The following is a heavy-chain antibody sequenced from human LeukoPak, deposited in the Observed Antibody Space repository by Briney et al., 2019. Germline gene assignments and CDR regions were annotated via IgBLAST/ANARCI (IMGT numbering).Heavy chain of an antibody. J-gene: IGHJ6*03. D-gene: IGHD3-10*01. CDR3: ARDKGGITMVRGVIKVDYYYYMDV. Sequence: SETLSLTCAVSGYSISSGYYWSWIRQPAGKGLEWIGRIYTSGSTNYNPSLKSRVTMSVDTSKNQFSLKLSSVTAADTAVYYCARDKGGITMVRGVIKVDYYYYMDVWGKGTTVTVSS. CDR2: IYTSGST. CDR1: GYSISSGYY. V-gene: IGHV4-4*07.